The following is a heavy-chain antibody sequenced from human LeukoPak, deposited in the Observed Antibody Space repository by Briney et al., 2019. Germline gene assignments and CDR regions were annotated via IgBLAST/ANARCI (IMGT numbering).Heavy chain of an antibody. J-gene: IGHJ4*02. V-gene: IGHV1-2*02. D-gene: IGHD2-15*01. Sequence: ASVKVSCKASGYTFTGYYMHWVRQAPGQGLEWMGWINPNSGGTNYAQKFQGRVTMTRDTFISTAYMELSRLRSDDTAVYYCARSGGVVVVAATYYFDYWGQGTLVTVSS. CDR2: INPNSGGT. CDR1: GYTFTGYY. CDR3: ARSGGVVVVAATYYFDY.